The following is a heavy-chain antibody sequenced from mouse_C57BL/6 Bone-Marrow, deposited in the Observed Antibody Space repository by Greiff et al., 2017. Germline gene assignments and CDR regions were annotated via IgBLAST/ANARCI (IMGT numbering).Heavy chain of an antibody. V-gene: IGHV1-76*01. CDR2: IYPGSGNT. J-gene: IGHJ1*03. CDR3: ANWYFDV. Sequence: VQPQESGAELVRPGASVKLSCKASGYTFTDYYINWVKQRPGQGLEWIARIYPGSGNTYYNEKFKGKATLTAEKSSSTAYMQLSSLTSEDSAVYFCANWYFDVWGTGTTVNVSS. CDR1: GYTFTDYY.